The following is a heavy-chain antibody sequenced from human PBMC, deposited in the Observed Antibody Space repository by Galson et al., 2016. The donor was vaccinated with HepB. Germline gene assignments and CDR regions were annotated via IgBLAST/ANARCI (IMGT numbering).Heavy chain of an antibody. CDR3: VRNLFTGGADYSVDY. J-gene: IGHJ4*02. V-gene: IGHV3-21*01. CDR2: ISPSSDYI. Sequence: SLRLSCAASGFTFNTYSMNWVRQAPGKGLEWVSSISPSSDYIYHADSVKDRFTISRDNAKKSLYLQMSSLRGDDTAIYYCVRNLFTGGADYSVDYRGQGTPVTVSA. CDR1: GFTFNTYS. D-gene: IGHD4-11*01.